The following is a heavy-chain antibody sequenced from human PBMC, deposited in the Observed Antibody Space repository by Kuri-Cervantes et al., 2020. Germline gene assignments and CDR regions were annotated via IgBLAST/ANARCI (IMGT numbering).Heavy chain of an antibody. V-gene: IGHV1-8*02. D-gene: IGHD3-3*01. CDR2: MNPNSGNT. Sequence: ASVKVSCKASGGTFTSYDINWVRQATGQGLEWMGWMNPNSGNTGYAQKFQGRVTMTRNTSISTAYMELSSLRSEDTAVYYCARGLPRGVVTPSYYYYGMDVWGQGTTVTVSS. J-gene: IGHJ6*02. CDR1: GGTFTSYD. CDR3: ARGLPRGVVTPSYYYYGMDV.